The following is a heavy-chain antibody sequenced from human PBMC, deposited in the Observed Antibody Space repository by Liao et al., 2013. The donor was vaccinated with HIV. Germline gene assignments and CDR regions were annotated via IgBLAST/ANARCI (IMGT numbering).Heavy chain of an antibody. D-gene: IGHD3-22*01. CDR2: INHSGST. CDR3: ARAQWGYDTSGLRLYYHYMDV. V-gene: IGHV4-34*01. CDR1: GGSFSGYY. Sequence: QVQLQQWGAGLLKPSETLSLTCAVYGGSFSGYYWSWIRQPPGKGLEWIGEINHSGSTNYNPSLKSRLTMSVDTSKNQFSLKLTSVTAADTAVYYCARAQWGYDTSGLRLYYHYMDVWGKGTTVTVSS. J-gene: IGHJ6*03.